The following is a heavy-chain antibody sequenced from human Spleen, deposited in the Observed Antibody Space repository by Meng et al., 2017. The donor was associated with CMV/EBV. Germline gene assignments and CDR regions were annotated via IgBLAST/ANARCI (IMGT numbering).Heavy chain of an antibody. V-gene: IGHV3-23*01. D-gene: IGHD2-15*01. CDR2: ISGGGGTT. CDR1: GFTFRNYA. J-gene: IGHJ4*02. Sequence: GESLKISCAGSGFTFRNYAMTWVRQAPGKGLEWVASISGGGGTTYYGDSVQGRITISRDNSRNTVYLQMNSLRAEDTAIYYCAKDRVCNGGSCYPRGSFDSWGQGSPVTVSS. CDR3: AKDRVCNGGSCYPRGSFDS.